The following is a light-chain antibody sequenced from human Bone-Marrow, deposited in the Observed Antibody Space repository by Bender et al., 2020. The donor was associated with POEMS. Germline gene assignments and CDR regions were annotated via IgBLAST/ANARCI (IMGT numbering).Light chain of an antibody. CDR1: NSNIGTNA. V-gene: IGLV1-44*01. CDR2: SDT. Sequence: QSVLTQPPSASVTPGQRVTISCSGSNSNIGTNAVNWSQQFPGTAPKLLIYSDTQRPSGVPDRFYAFKTGTSASLAIRGLQSEDEADYYCAAWEAGLSGGVFGGGTKLTVL. CDR3: AAWEAGLSGGV. J-gene: IGLJ3*02.